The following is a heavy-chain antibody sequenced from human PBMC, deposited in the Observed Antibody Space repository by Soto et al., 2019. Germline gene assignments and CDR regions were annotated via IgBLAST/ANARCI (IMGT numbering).Heavy chain of an antibody. D-gene: IGHD6-6*01. J-gene: IGHJ4*02. V-gene: IGHV3-23*01. CDR3: AKWSYSNSIAYYFDY. CDR1: GFTFSFYA. CDR2: ISDSGDST. Sequence: TGGSLRLSCAGSGFTFSFYAMSWVRQAPGKGLEWVSGISDSGDSTYYAGSVKGRFTISRDNSKNTLYLHMNSLRAEDTAVYYCAKWSYSNSIAYYFDYWGQGTLVTVSS.